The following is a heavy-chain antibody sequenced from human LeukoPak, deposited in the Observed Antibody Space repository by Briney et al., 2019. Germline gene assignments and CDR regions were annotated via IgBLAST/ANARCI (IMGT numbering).Heavy chain of an antibody. J-gene: IGHJ3*01. D-gene: IGHD1-26*01. V-gene: IGHV2-5*01. Sequence: SGPTPFNPTPLLMQTRSLFGSSAKCYGVGVGWIRQPPGKALEWLSILTWNSDKAYRPSLKSRLTITDDTSKNKVVLTLSDMNSLEAAAYDCANSVSTLGSAFDVWGQGTLVTVSS. CDR1: GSSAKCYGVG. CDR2: LTWNSDK. CDR3: ANSVSTLGSAFDV.